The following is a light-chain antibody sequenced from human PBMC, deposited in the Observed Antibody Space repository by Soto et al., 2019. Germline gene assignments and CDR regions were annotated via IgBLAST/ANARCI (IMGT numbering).Light chain of an antibody. Sequence: QSALTQPASVSGSPGQSITISCTGTSTDVGSYNYVSWYQQRPGTAPKLILYEVTNRPSGVSNRFSGSKSGNTASLTISGLQAEDEADYYCAAWDDSLNGSWVFGGGTKLTVL. V-gene: IGLV2-14*01. CDR3: AAWDDSLNGSWV. CDR2: EVT. J-gene: IGLJ3*02. CDR1: STDVGSYNY.